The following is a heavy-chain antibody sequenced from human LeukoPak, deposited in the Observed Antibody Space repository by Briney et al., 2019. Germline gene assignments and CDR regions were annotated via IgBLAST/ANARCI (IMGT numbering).Heavy chain of an antibody. CDR2: IKQDGSEK. CDR1: GFTFSSYW. V-gene: IGHV3-7*03. D-gene: IGHD3-16*01. Sequence: GGSLRLSCAASGFTFSSYWMSWVRQAPGKGLEWVANIKQDGSEKYYVDSVKGRFTISRDNAKNSLYLQMNSLRAEDTAVYYCARLGGSAGWGYYYYYGMDVWGQGTTVTVSS. J-gene: IGHJ6*02. CDR3: ARLGGSAGWGYYYYYGMDV.